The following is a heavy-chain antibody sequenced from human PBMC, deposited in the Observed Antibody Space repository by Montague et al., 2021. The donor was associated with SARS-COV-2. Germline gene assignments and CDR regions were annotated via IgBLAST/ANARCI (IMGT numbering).Heavy chain of an antibody. D-gene: IGHD3-10*01. V-gene: IGHV4-39*01. J-gene: IGHJ4*02. CDR1: GESISSSDHY. CDR3: ARQRLLRVVRNPKDFDS. Sequence: SGTLSLTCSVSGESISSSDHYWAWIRQPPGKGLEWVGSIYYRGNTYYKPSLKSRLTISVDTSKDEISLRLTSVTAADTALYYCARQRLLRVVRNPKDFDSWGQGTLVTVSS. CDR2: IYYRGNT.